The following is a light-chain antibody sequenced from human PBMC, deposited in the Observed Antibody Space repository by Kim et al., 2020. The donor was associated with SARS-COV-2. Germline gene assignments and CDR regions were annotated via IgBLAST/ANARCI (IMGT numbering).Light chain of an antibody. CDR1: YSDVGSYNR. CDR2: DVS. J-gene: IGLJ2*01. V-gene: IGLV2-18*02. Sequence: QSALTQPPSVSGSPGQSVTISCTGTYSDVGSYNRVSWYQQPPGTAPKLMIYDVSNRPSGVPDRFSGSKSGNTASLTISGLQAEDEADYYCSSYTSTSTVVFGGGTQLTVL. CDR3: SSYTSTSTVV.